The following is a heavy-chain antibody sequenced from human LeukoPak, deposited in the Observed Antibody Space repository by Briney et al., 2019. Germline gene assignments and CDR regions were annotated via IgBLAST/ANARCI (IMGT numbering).Heavy chain of an antibody. D-gene: IGHD3-10*01. V-gene: IGHV3-30-3*01. CDR2: ISYDGSNK. CDR3: AKDSGSSGRPLGFDP. Sequence: PGGSLRLSCAASGFTFSSYAMHWVRQAPGKGLEWVAVISYDGSNKYYADSVKGRFTISRDNSKNTLYLQMNSLRAEDTAVYYCAKDSGSSGRPLGFDPWGQGTLVTVSS. J-gene: IGHJ5*02. CDR1: GFTFSSYA.